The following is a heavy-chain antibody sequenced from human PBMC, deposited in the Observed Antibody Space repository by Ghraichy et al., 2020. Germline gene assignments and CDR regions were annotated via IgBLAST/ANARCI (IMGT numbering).Heavy chain of an antibody. CDR1: GGSISSYY. D-gene: IGHD3-10*01. V-gene: IGHV4-59*01. CDR3: ARDLVRGVIGYHYFDY. J-gene: IGHJ4*02. CDR2: IYYSGST. Sequence: SETLSLTCTVSGGSISSYYWSWIRQPPGKGLEWIGYIYYSGSTNYNPSLKSRVTISVDTSKNQFSLKLSSVTAADTAVYYCARDLVRGVIGYHYFDYWGQGTLVTVSS.